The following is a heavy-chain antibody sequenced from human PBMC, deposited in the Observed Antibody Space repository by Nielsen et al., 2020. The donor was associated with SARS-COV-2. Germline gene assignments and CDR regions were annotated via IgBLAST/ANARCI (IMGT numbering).Heavy chain of an antibody. CDR2: IKPDGSEK. CDR3: ARVGGGIVPNWFDP. V-gene: IGHV3-7*03. Sequence: GESLKISCAVSGFTFSNYWMSWVRQAPGKGLEWVANIKPDGSEKYYVDSVKGRFTISRDNAKNSLFLQMDSLRAEDTALYYCARVGGGIVPNWFDPWGQGTLVTVSS. CDR1: GFTFSNYW. D-gene: IGHD3-16*01. J-gene: IGHJ5*02.